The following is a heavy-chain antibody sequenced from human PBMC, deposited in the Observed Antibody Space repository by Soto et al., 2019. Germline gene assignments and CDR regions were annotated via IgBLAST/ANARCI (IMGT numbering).Heavy chain of an antibody. CDR3: ARAPGDYDEYYFDY. CDR1: GGTFSSYA. D-gene: IGHD4-17*01. J-gene: IGHJ4*02. CDR2: IIPIFGTA. V-gene: IGHV1-69*06. Sequence: ASVKVSCKASGGTFSSYAISWVRQAPGQGLEWMGGIIPIFGTANYAQKFQGRVTITADKSTSTAYMELSSLRSEDTAVYYCARAPGDYDEYYFDYWGQGTMVTVSS.